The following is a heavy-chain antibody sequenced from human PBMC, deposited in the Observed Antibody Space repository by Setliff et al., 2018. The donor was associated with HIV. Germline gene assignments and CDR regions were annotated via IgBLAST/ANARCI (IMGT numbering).Heavy chain of an antibody. CDR1: GFTFSSYS. V-gene: IGHV3-48*01. CDR2: ISSSSNTK. J-gene: IGHJ3*02. Sequence: GSLRLSCAASGFTFSSYSMNWVRQAPGKGLQWVSYISSSSNTKYYADSVKGRFTISRDNAKNSLYLQMNSLRAEDTAVYYCARSLYDSSMNVIWGQGTMVTVS. CDR3: ARSLYDSSMNVI. D-gene: IGHD3-22*01.